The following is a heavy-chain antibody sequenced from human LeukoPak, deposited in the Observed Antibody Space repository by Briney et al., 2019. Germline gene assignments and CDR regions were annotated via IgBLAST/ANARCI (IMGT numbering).Heavy chain of an antibody. CDR3: ARAYCSSTSCYKPYYYYYGMDV. V-gene: IGHV1-3*01. CDR1: GYTFTSYA. J-gene: IGHJ6*02. Sequence: VASVKVSCKASGYTFTSYAMHWVRQAPGQRLEWMGWINAGNGNTKYSQKFQGRVTITRDTSASTAYMELSSLRSEDTAVYYCARAYCSSTSCYKPYYYYYGMDVWGQGTTVTVSS. D-gene: IGHD2-2*02. CDR2: INAGNGNT.